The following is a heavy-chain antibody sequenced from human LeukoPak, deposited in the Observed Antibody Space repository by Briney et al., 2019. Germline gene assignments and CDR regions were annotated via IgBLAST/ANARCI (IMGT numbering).Heavy chain of an antibody. CDR1: GFTFSSYS. V-gene: IGHV3-48*02. CDR2: ISSSSSTI. Sequence: WGSLRLSCAASGFTFSSYSMNWVRQAPGQGLEWVSYISSSSSTIYYADSVKGRFTISRDNAKNSLYLQMNSLRDEGTAVYYCSYGGHYYYYGMDVWGQGTTVTVSS. D-gene: IGHD4-23*01. CDR3: SYGGHYYYYGMDV. J-gene: IGHJ6*02.